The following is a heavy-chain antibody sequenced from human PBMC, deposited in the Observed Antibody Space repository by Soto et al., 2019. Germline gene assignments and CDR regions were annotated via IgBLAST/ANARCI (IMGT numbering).Heavy chain of an antibody. CDR3: ARPVRSTVTASTNYYMDV. CDR1: GFTFSSYS. Sequence: PGGSLRLSCAASGFTFSSYSMNWVRQAPGKGLEWVSYISSSSTIYYADSVKGRFTISRDNAKNSLYLQMNSLRAEDTAVYYCARPVRSTVTASTNYYMDVWGKGTTVTVSS. D-gene: IGHD4-4*01. J-gene: IGHJ6*03. CDR2: ISSSSTI. V-gene: IGHV3-48*01.